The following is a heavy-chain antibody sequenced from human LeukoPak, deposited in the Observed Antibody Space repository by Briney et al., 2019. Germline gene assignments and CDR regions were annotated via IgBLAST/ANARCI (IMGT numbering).Heavy chain of an antibody. CDR3: ARDLACSSTSCYIVEVNWFDP. CDR2: IYTSGST. J-gene: IGHJ5*02. D-gene: IGHD2-2*02. Sequence: SETLSLTCTVSGGSISSYYWSWIRQPAGKGLEWIGRIYTSGSTNYNPSLKSRVTMSVDTSKNQFSLKLSSVTAADTAVYYCARDLACSSTSCYIVEVNWFDPWGQGTLVTVSS. CDR1: GGSISSYY. V-gene: IGHV4-4*07.